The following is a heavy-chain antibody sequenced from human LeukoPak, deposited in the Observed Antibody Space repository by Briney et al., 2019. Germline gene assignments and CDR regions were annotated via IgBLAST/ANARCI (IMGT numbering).Heavy chain of an antibody. J-gene: IGHJ4*02. D-gene: IGHD5-18*01. Sequence: GGSLRLSCAASGFTFDDYGMSWVRQAPGKGLEWVSGINWNGGSTGYADSVKGRFTISRDNAKNSLYLQMNSLRAEDTALYYCAKRIQSAMAMGYWGQGTLVTVSS. V-gene: IGHV3-20*04. CDR2: INWNGGST. CDR3: AKRIQSAMAMGY. CDR1: GFTFDDYG.